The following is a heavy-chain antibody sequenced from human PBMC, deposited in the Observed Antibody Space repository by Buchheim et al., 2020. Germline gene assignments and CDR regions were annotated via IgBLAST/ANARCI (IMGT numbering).Heavy chain of an antibody. V-gene: IGHV5-51*01. CDR1: GYSFTSYW. J-gene: IGHJ6*02. CDR2: IYPADSDT. Sequence: EVQLVQSGAEVKKPGESLKISCKGSGYSFTSYWIGWVRQMPGQGLEWMGLIYPADSDTRYSPSFQGQVTISVDQSIRTAYLQWNSLKASDTAMYYCARGWIYYGSGSSRRGMDVWGQGTT. D-gene: IGHD3-10*01. CDR3: ARGWIYYGSGSSRRGMDV.